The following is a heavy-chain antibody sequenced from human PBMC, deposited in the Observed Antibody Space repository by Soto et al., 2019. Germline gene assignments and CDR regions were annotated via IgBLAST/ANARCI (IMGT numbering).Heavy chain of an antibody. J-gene: IGHJ5*02. Sequence: PSETLSLTCAVYGGSFSGYYWSWIRQPPGKGLEWIGEINHSGSTNYNPSLKSRVTISVDTSKNQFSLKLSSVTAADTAVYYCARERGSLIWFGDNWFDPWGQGTLVT. V-gene: IGHV4-34*01. D-gene: IGHD3-10*01. CDR1: GGSFSGYY. CDR2: INHSGST. CDR3: ARERGSLIWFGDNWFDP.